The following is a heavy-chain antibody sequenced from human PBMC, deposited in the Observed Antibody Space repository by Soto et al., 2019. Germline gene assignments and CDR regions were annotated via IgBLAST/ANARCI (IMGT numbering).Heavy chain of an antibody. CDR3: ATAERITIFGVVILDP. CDR2: FDPEDGET. D-gene: IGHD3-3*01. V-gene: IGHV1-24*01. Sequence: ASVKVSCKVSGYTLTELSMHWVRQAPGKGLEWMGGFDPEDGETIYAQKFQGRVTMTEDTSTDTAYMELSSLRSEDTAVYYCATAERITIFGVVILDPWGQGTLVTVSS. CDR1: GYTLTELS. J-gene: IGHJ5*02.